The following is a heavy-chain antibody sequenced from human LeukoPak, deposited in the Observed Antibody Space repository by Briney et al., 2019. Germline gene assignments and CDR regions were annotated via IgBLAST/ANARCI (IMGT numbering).Heavy chain of an antibody. Sequence: PGGSLRLSCAASGFTYNNYGMHWVRQAPAKGLEWVAVISFDGSNKYYAGSVKGRFTISRDNSKSTVYLEINSPRAVDTAVYYCAKDLTPLGYSSWDYWGQGTLVTVS. D-gene: IGHD5-18*01. CDR1: GFTYNNYG. CDR3: AKDLTPLGYSSWDY. CDR2: ISFDGSNK. V-gene: IGHV3-30*18. J-gene: IGHJ4*02.